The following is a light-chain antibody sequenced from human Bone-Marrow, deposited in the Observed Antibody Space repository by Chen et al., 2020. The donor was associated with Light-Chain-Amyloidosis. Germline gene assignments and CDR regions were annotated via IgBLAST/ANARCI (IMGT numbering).Light chain of an antibody. CDR1: DLPTKY. Sequence: SYELTHPPSVSVSPGQTASIPCSGDDLPTKYAYWYQQKPGEAPVLVIPRDTERPSGISERFSGSSSGTTATLTISGVQAEDEADYHCQSADSSGTDEVIFGGGTKLTVL. CDR2: RDT. J-gene: IGLJ2*01. CDR3: QSADSSGTDEVI. V-gene: IGLV3-25*03.